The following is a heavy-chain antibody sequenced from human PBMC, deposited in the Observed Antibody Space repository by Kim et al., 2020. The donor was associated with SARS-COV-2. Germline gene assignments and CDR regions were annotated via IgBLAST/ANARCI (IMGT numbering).Heavy chain of an antibody. Sequence: YAESVEGRFTTSRDNSKNSLYLQMNNLRTEDSALYYCAKNKGRSRYGMDVWGQGTTVIVSS. V-gene: IGHV3-43*01. J-gene: IGHJ6*02. CDR3: AKNKGRSRYGMDV. D-gene: IGHD4-17*01.